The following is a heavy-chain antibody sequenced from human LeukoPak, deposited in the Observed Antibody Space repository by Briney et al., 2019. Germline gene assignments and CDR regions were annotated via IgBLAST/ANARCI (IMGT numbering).Heavy chain of an antibody. Sequence: SETLSLTCAVYGGSFSGYYWSWIRQPPGKGLEWIGYIYYSGSANYNPSLKSRVTISVDTSKNQFSLKLSSVTAADTAVYYCARLGSWTVGNDYWGQGTLVTVSS. J-gene: IGHJ4*02. CDR1: GGSFSGYY. D-gene: IGHD6-13*01. CDR2: IYYSGSA. V-gene: IGHV4-59*08. CDR3: ARLGSWTVGNDY.